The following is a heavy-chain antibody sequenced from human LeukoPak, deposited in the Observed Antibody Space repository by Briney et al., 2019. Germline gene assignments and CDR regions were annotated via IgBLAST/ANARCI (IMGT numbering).Heavy chain of an antibody. J-gene: IGHJ6*02. CDR2: IYYSGST. CDR1: GGSNSSYY. Sequence: SETLSLTCTVSGGSNSSYYWSWIRQPPGKGLEWIGYIYYSGSTNYNPSLKSRVTISVDTSKNQFSLKLSSVTAADTAVYYCARRGSSGHNFYYYYGMDVWGQGTTVTVSS. V-gene: IGHV4-59*01. CDR3: ARRGSSGHNFYYYYGMDV. D-gene: IGHD6-19*01.